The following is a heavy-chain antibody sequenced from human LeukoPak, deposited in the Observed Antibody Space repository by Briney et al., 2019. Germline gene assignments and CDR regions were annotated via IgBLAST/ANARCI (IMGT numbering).Heavy chain of an antibody. CDR1: GFTFSSYA. CDR2: ISYDGSNK. D-gene: IGHD6-13*01. J-gene: IGHJ5*02. Sequence: GGSLRLSCAASGFTFSSYAMHWVRQAPGKGLEWVAVISYDGSNKYHADSVKGRFTISRDNSKNTLYLQMNSLRAEDTAVYYCARNGQQLVPDNWFDPWGQGTLVTVSS. V-gene: IGHV3-30-3*01. CDR3: ARNGQQLVPDNWFDP.